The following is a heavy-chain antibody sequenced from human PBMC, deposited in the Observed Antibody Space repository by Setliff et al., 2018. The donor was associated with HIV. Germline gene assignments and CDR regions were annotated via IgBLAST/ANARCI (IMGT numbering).Heavy chain of an antibody. CDR1: GFTFSSFE. V-gene: IGHV3-48*03. CDR3: ARDTGLGGDYADAFDI. Sequence: GGSLRLSCEASGFTFSSFEMNWVRQAPGKGLEWVSYISTSGSTTYYADSVKGRFTISRDNAKNSLYLQMNSLRAEDTAVYYCARDTGLGGDYADAFDIWGQGTMVTVSS. CDR2: ISTSGSTT. D-gene: IGHD4-17*01. J-gene: IGHJ3*02.